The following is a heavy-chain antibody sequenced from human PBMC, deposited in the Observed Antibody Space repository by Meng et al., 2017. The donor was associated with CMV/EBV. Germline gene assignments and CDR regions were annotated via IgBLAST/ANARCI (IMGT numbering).Heavy chain of an antibody. J-gene: IGHJ4*02. CDR1: GFTFSSYG. CDR3: AKDNYGIFSSS. V-gene: IGHV3-30*02. D-gene: IGHD4-11*01. CDR2: IQYDGSNK. Sequence: GESLKISCAASGFTFSSYGMHWVRQAPGKGLEWVAFIQYDGSNKYYADSVKGRFTISRDNSKNTLYLQMNSLRAEDTAVYYCAKDNYGIFSSSWGQGTLVTVSS.